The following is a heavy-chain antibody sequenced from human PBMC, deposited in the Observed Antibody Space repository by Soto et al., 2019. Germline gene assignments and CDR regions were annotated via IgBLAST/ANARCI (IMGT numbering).Heavy chain of an antibody. CDR3: ARILRGGYSYGLPDY. CDR1: GFSLSTSGMC. J-gene: IGHJ4*02. Sequence: SGPTQVNPTQTLTLTCTFSGFSLSTSGMCVSWIRQPPGKALEWLALIDWDDDKYYSTSLKTRLTISKDTSKNQVVLTMTNMDPVDTATYXCARILRGGYSYGLPDYWGPGTLVTVSS. CDR2: IDWDDDK. D-gene: IGHD5-18*01. V-gene: IGHV2-70*01.